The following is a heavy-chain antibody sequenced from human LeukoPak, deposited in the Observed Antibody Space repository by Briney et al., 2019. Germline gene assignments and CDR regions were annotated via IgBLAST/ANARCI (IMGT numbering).Heavy chain of an antibody. D-gene: IGHD3-22*01. CDR2: IYYSGST. Sequence: PSETLSLTCTVSGGSISSSSYYWGWIRQPPGKGLEWIGSIYYSGSTYYNPSLKSRVTISVDTSKNQFSLKLSSVTAADTAVYYCARGHRISGYYSYWGQGTLVTVSS. CDR1: GGSISSSSYY. J-gene: IGHJ4*02. V-gene: IGHV4-39*01. CDR3: ARGHRISGYYSY.